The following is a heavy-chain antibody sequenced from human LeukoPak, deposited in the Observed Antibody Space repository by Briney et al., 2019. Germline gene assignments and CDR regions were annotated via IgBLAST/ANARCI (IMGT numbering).Heavy chain of an antibody. Sequence: PSETLSLTCAVYGGSFSGYYWSWIRQPPGKGLEWIGEINHSGSTNYNPSLKSRVTISVDTSKNQFSLKLSSVTAADTAVYYCARSYYYGSGKIWGYWGQGTLVTVSS. V-gene: IGHV4-34*01. J-gene: IGHJ4*02. D-gene: IGHD3-10*01. CDR2: INHSGST. CDR3: ARSYYYGSGKIWGY. CDR1: GGSFSGYY.